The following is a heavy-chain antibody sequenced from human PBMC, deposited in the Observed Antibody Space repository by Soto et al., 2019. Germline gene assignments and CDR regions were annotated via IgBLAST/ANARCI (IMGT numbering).Heavy chain of an antibody. CDR3: ASGETAMVLGPVDN. CDR2: IYYSGST. V-gene: IGHV4-61*08. Sequence: QVQLQESGPGLVKPSETLSLTCAVSGGSVSRGANYWSWIRQPPGKGLEWIGYIYYSGSTNYSPSLNSRFTRSLDTSKKQFSLKLSSVTAADTAVYYCASGETAMVLGPVDNWGQGTLVTVSS. D-gene: IGHD5-18*01. J-gene: IGHJ4*02. CDR1: GGSVSRGANY.